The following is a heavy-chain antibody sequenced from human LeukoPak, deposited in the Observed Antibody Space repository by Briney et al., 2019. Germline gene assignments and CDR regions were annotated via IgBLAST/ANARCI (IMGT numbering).Heavy chain of an antibody. J-gene: IGHJ3*02. CDR2: IIPVLDIA. D-gene: IGHD3-22*01. CDR3: ARLYYYDSSALGVAFDI. Sequence: SVKVSCKASGGTFSSYAISWVRQAPGQGLEWMGRIIPVLDIANYAQKFQGRVTITADKSTSTAYMELSSLRSEDTAVYYCARLYYYDSSALGVAFDIWGQGTMVTVSS. CDR1: GGTFSSYA. V-gene: IGHV1-69*04.